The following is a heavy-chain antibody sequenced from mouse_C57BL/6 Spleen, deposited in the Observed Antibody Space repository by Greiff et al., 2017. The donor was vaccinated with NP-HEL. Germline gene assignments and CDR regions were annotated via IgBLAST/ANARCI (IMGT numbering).Heavy chain of an antibody. CDR2: IYPGDGDT. Sequence: QVQLQQSGPELVKPGASVKISCKASGYAFSSSWMNWVKQRPGKGLEWIGRIYPGDGDTNYNGKFKGKATLTADKSSSTAYMQLSSLTSEDSAVYFCARNPDGAMDYWGQGTTVT. J-gene: IGHJ4*01. CDR3: ARNPDGAMDY. V-gene: IGHV1-82*01. CDR1: GYAFSSSW.